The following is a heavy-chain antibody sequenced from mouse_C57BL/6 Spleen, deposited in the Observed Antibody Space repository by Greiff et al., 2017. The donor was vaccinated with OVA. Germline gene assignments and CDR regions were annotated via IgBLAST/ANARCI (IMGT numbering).Heavy chain of an antibody. Sequence: DVHLVESEGGLVQPGSSMKLSCTASGFTFSDYYMAWVRQVPEKGLEWVANINYDGSSTYYLDSLKSRFIISRDNAKNILYLQMSSLKSEDTATYYCARIYDGYYWYFDVWGTGTTVTVSS. CDR2: INYDGSST. CDR1: GFTFSDYY. D-gene: IGHD2-3*01. CDR3: ARIYDGYYWYFDV. J-gene: IGHJ1*03. V-gene: IGHV5-16*01.